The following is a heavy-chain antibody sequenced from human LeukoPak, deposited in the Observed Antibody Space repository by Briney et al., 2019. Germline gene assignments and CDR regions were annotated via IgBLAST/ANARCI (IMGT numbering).Heavy chain of an antibody. J-gene: IGHJ1*01. CDR1: GFTFSSYG. D-gene: IGHD2-2*01. V-gene: IGHV3-30*02. CDR3: AKATIRPTSCHH. Sequence: SGGSLRLSCAASGFTFSSYGMHWVRQAPGKGLEWVAFIRYDGSNKYYADSVKGRFTISRDNSKNTLYLQMNSLRAEDTAVYYCAKATIRPTSCHHWGQGTLVTVSS. CDR2: IRYDGSNK.